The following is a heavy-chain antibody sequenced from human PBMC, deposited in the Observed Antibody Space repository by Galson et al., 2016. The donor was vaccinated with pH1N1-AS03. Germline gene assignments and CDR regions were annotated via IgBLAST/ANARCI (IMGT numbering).Heavy chain of an antibody. Sequence: SLRLSCAASGFTFSDYYMSWIRQAPGKGLEWISCITSSGGSGPTIYYADSVKGRFTISRDNAKNSLYLQMNSLRADDTAVYYCARGWDDIWTGYLVDPFDYWGQGTLVTVSS. V-gene: IGHV3-11*01. J-gene: IGHJ4*02. D-gene: IGHD3-9*01. CDR1: GFTFSDYY. CDR2: ITSSGGSGPTI. CDR3: ARGWDDIWTGYLVDPFDY.